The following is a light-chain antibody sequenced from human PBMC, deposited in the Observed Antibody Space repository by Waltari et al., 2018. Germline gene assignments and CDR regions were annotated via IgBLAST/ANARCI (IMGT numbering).Light chain of an antibody. Sequence: DIVMTQSPLSLPVTPGEPTSIFCRSSQSLLHGNGLNYLDWYLQKPGQSPQLLIYLVSNRASGVPDRISGSGSGTDFTLKISRVEADDVGVYYCMQALQTPFIFGPGTKLDVK. CDR1: QSLLHGNGLNY. CDR3: MQALQTPFI. V-gene: IGKV2-28*01. CDR2: LVS. J-gene: IGKJ3*01.